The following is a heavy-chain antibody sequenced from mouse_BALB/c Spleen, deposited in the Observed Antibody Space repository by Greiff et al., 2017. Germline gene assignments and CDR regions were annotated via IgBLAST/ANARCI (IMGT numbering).Heavy chain of an antibody. CDR1: GFTFSSYT. J-gene: IGHJ1*01. Sequence: EVHLVESGGGLVKPGGSLKLSCAASGFTFSSYTMSWVRQTPEKRLEWVATISSGGSYTYYPDSVKGRFTISRDNAKNTLYLQMSSLKSEDTAMYYCTRDDGYYLSWYFDVWGAGTTVTVSS. D-gene: IGHD2-3*01. CDR3: TRDDGYYLSWYFDV. V-gene: IGHV5-6-4*01. CDR2: ISSGGSYT.